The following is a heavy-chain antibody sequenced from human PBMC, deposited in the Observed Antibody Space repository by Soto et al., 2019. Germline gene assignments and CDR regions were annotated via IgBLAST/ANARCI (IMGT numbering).Heavy chain of an antibody. J-gene: IGHJ6*01. CDR2: THHSGNP. CDR1: GDTISTGGYT. V-gene: IGHV4-30-2*01. CDR3: ARAWGPDYSKYYGMDV. Sequence: ASETLSLTCDVSGDTISTGGYTWAWIRQPPGRALELIGHTHHSGNPYYNPSLKRRVIISVDRSKNQFSLKLSAVTAADTAVYYCARAWGPDYSKYYGMDVRGRGTTVTVSS. D-gene: IGHD4-4*01.